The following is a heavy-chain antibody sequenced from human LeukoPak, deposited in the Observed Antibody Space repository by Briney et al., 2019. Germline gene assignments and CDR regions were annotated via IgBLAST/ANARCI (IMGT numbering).Heavy chain of an antibody. J-gene: IGHJ4*02. CDR1: GFTFSSYS. CDR3: ARDSGSWYPFDY. Sequence: GGSLRLSCAASGFTFSSYSMNWVRQAPGKGLEWVSSISSSSSYIYYADSVKGRFTISRDNDKNSLYLLMNSLRAEDTAVYYCARDSGSWYPFDYWGQGTLVTVSS. V-gene: IGHV3-21*01. CDR2: ISSSSSYI. D-gene: IGHD6-13*01.